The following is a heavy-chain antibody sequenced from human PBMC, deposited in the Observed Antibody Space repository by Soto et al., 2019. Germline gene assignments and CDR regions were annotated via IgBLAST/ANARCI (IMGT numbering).Heavy chain of an antibody. D-gene: IGHD2-15*01. Sequence: PSETLSLTCTVSGGSISSGGYYWSWIRQHPGKGPEWIGYIYYSGSTYYNPSLKSRVTISVDTSKNQFSLKLSSVTAADTAVYYCARDLGGYCSGGSCRLGWFDPWGQGTLVTVSS. V-gene: IGHV4-31*03. CDR2: IYYSGST. J-gene: IGHJ5*02. CDR1: GGSISSGGYY. CDR3: ARDLGGYCSGGSCRLGWFDP.